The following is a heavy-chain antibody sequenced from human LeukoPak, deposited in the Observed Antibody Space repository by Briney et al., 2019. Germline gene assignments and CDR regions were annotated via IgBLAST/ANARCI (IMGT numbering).Heavy chain of an antibody. CDR2: VDSDGST. J-gene: IGHJ4*02. CDR1: GSTISSNY. Sequence: PWGSLTLSCTASGSTISSNYMSWVRQPPGKGLEWVSVVDSDGSTKYAHSVKGRFAISRDNSKNTLYLQLNSLSAEDTGVYYCAKATVGGYEDWGQGTLVTVSS. D-gene: IGHD5-12*01. V-gene: IGHV3-53*01. CDR3: AKATVGGYED.